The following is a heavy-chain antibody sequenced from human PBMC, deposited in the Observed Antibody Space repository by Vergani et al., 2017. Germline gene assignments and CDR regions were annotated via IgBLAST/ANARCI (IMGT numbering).Heavy chain of an antibody. D-gene: IGHD3-22*01. CDR3: ARDGKSGGYRKRYNWFDP. CDR1: GYTFTGYY. V-gene: IGHV1-2*02. J-gene: IGHJ5*02. CDR2: INPNSGGT. Sequence: QVQLVQSGAEVKKPGASVKVSCKASGYTFTGYYMHWVRQAPGQGLEWMGWINPNSGGTNYAQKFQGRVTMTRDTSISTAYMELSRLRSDDTAVYYCARDGKSGGYRKRYNWFDPWGQGTLVTVSS.